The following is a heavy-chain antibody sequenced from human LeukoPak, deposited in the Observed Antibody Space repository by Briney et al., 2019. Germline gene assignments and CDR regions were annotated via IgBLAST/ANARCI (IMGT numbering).Heavy chain of an antibody. CDR2: ISKSGTTV. CDR3: AAGVALDY. CDR1: GLNFSVYY. Sequence: GGSLGLSCAASGLNFSVYYMTWIRQAPGNGLEWLSHISKSGTTVYYADSVKGRFTISRDSAKNSLYLHMNSLRAEDTAVYYCAAGVALDYWGQGALVTVSS. V-gene: IGHV3-11*01. J-gene: IGHJ4*02. D-gene: IGHD3-3*01.